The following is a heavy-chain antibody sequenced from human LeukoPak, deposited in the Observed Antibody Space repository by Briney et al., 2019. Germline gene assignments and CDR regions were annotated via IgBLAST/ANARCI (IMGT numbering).Heavy chain of an antibody. CDR3: AKHMECSSQGY. J-gene: IGHJ4*02. D-gene: IGHD6-6*01. V-gene: IGHV3-9*01. CDR2: ISWNSGSI. Sequence: GSSLRLSCAASGFTFDDYAMHWVRQAPGKGLEWVSGISWNSGSIGYADSVKCRFTISRDNAKISLYLQMNSLRAEDTAWYYCAKHMECSSQGYWGQGTLVTVSS. CDR1: GFTFDDYA.